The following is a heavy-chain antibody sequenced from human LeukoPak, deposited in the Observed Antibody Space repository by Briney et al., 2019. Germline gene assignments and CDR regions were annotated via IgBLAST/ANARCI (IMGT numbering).Heavy chain of an antibody. CDR3: ARTHFESLGWFDP. Sequence: SETLSLTCTVSGGSISSYYWTWIRQPPGKGLEWIGYIYYSGSTNYNPSLKSRVTISVDTSKNRFSLHLTSVTAADTALYFCARTHFESLGWFDPWGQGIQVIVSS. CDR2: IYYSGST. V-gene: IGHV4-59*12. D-gene: IGHD2/OR15-2a*01. J-gene: IGHJ5*02. CDR1: GGSISSYY.